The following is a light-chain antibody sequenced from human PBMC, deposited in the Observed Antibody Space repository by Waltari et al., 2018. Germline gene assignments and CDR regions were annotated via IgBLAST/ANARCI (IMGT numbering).Light chain of an antibody. J-gene: IGLJ3*02. CDR2: QDT. CDR3: QAWDSSTVV. V-gene: IGLV3-1*01. Sequence: SYDLSQPPSLSVSPGQTVTVTCSGEKLGNKYVSWYQQRPGQSPILVLYQDTRRPSGIPVRFSGSNSGNTATLTISGTQGMDEADYYCQAWDSSTVVFGGGTKLTVL. CDR1: KLGNKY.